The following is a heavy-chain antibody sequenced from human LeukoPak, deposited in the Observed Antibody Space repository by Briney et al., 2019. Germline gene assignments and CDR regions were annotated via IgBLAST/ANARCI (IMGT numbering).Heavy chain of an antibody. CDR1: GFTFSVSW. CDR3: AGRAFES. V-gene: IGHV3-7*01. J-gene: IGHJ4*02. CDR2: INQGGSEI. D-gene: IGHD1-26*01. Sequence: GGSLRLSCEASGFTFSVSWMHWVRKAPGKGLEWVANINQGGSEIYHADSVKGRFTISRDNAKRSLYLQMNGLRAEDTGVYYCAGRAFESWGQGTLVTVSS.